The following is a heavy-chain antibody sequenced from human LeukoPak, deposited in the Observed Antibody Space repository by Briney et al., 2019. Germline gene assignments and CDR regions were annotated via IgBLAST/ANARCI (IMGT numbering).Heavy chain of an antibody. V-gene: IGHV1-18*01. Sequence: ASVKVSCKASGYTFTSYGISWVRQAPGQGLEWMGWISAYNGNTNYAQKLQGRVTMTTDTSTSTAYMELRSLRSEDTAVYYCARARQDDFPLDYWGQGTLVTVSS. CDR3: ARARQDDFPLDY. CDR1: GYTFTSYG. J-gene: IGHJ4*02. D-gene: IGHD2-15*01. CDR2: ISAYNGNT.